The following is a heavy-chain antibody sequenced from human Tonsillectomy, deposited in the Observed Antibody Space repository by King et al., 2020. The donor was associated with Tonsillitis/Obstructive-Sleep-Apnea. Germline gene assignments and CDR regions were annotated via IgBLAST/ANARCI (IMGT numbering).Heavy chain of an antibody. CDR1: GFTFSSYG. J-gene: IGHJ4*02. D-gene: IGHD3-16*01. Sequence: VQLVESGGGVVQPGRSLRLSCAASGFTFSSYGMHWVRQAPGKALEWVAVIWYDGSNKYYADSVKGRFTISRDNSKNTLYLQMNSLRAEDTAVYYCAGVNLGELLSYFDYWGQGTLVTVSS. CDR3: AGVNLGELLSYFDY. CDR2: IWYDGSNK. V-gene: IGHV3-33*01.